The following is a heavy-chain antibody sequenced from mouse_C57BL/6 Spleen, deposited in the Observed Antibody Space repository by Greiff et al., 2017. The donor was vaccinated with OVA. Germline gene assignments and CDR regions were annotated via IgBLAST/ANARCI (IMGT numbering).Heavy chain of an antibody. CDR3: ARGGQLRYMGY. CDR2: ISGGGGNT. D-gene: IGHD3-2*02. Sequence: EVKLVESGGGLVKPGGSLKFSCAASGFTFSSYSMPWVRQTPEKRLEWVATISGGGGNTSYADSVKGRFTISRDNAKNTLYLQMCRLMSEDTAVYYCARGGQLRYMGYWGQGTSVTVSS. J-gene: IGHJ4*01. V-gene: IGHV5-9*04. CDR1: GFTFSSYS.